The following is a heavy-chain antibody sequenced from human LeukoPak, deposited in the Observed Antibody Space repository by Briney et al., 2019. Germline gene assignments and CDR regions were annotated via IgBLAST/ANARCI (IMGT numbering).Heavy chain of an antibody. J-gene: IGHJ4*02. CDR3: ARLGYTSGLDY. CDR1: GGSISSSSYY. V-gene: IGHV4-39*01. Sequence: PSETLSLTCTVSGGSISSSSYYWGWVRQPPGKGLDWIGSTYYGGSTCYNPSLKSRVTISVDTSKNQFSLRLSSVTAADTAVYYCARLGYTSGLDYWGQGTLVTVSS. D-gene: IGHD6-19*01. CDR2: TYYGGST.